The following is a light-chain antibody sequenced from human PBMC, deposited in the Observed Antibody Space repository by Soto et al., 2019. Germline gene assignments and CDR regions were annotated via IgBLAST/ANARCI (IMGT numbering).Light chain of an antibody. CDR1: STDIGAYNY. CDR3: NSYTTLSNRV. Sequence: QSVLTQPASVSGSPGQSITISCTGTSTDIGAYNYVSWYQQHPGKAPKLLIYEVTNRPSGVSNRFSGSKSGNTASLTISGLQAKDEANYYCNSYTTLSNRVFGTGTKVTVL. J-gene: IGLJ1*01. CDR2: EVT. V-gene: IGLV2-14*01.